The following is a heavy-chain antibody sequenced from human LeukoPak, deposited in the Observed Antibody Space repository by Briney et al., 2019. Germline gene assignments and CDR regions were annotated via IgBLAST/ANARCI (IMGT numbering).Heavy chain of an antibody. CDR2: INPNSGGT. Sequence: GASVKVSCKASGYTFTSYYMHWVRQAPGQGLEWMGWINPNSGGTNYAQKFQGRVTMTRDTSISTAYMELSRLRSDDTAVYYCARGSSGWYVPFFDYWGQGTLVTVSS. CDR3: ARGSSGWYVPFFDY. J-gene: IGHJ4*02. V-gene: IGHV1-2*02. CDR1: GYTFTSYY. D-gene: IGHD6-19*01.